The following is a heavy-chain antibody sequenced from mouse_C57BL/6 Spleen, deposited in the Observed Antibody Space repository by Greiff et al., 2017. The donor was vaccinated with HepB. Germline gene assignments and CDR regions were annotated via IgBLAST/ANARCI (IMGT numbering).Heavy chain of an antibody. D-gene: IGHD1-1*01. Sequence: EVKLMESGGGLVQSGRSLRLSCATSGFTFSDFYMEWVRQAPGKGLEWIAASRNKANDYTTEYSASVKGRFIVSRDTSQSILYLQMNALRAEDTAIYYCARDESSWGYFDVWGTGTTVTVSS. CDR3: ARDESSWGYFDV. CDR1: GFTFSDFY. V-gene: IGHV7-1*01. CDR2: SRNKANDYTT. J-gene: IGHJ1*03.